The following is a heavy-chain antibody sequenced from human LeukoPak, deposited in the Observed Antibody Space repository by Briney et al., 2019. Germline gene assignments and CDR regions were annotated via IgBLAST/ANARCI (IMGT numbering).Heavy chain of an antibody. Sequence: PGESLRLSCAASGFTFSSYAMHWVRQAPGKGLEWVAAISYDGSNKYSADSVKGRFTISRDNSKNTLYLQMTSLRADDTAVYYGAGVDAAMPDAFDIWGQGTTVTVSS. CDR1: GFTFSSYA. D-gene: IGHD5-18*01. J-gene: IGHJ3*02. CDR2: ISYDGSNK. CDR3: AGVDAAMPDAFDI. V-gene: IGHV3-30*04.